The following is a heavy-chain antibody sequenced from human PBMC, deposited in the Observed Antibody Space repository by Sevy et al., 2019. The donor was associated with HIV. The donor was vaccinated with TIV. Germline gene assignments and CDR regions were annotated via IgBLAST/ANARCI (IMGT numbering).Heavy chain of an antibody. CDR1: GFTFGDYA. Sequence: GGSLRLSCTGSGFTFGDYAMSWFRQAPGMGLEWVGFIRSKDYGGATEYAASVKGRFTISRYDSKSIADLQMNSLKTEDTAVYYCTWGYYYDSSGYSDYWGQGTLVTVSS. V-gene: IGHV3-49*03. CDR2: IRSKDYGGAT. CDR3: TWGYYYDSSGYSDY. J-gene: IGHJ4*02. D-gene: IGHD3-22*01.